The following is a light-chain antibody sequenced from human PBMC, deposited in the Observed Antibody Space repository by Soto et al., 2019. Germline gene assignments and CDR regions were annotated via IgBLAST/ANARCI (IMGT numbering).Light chain of an antibody. Sequence: DIQMTQSPSTLSASVVDRVTITCRASQSLSNWLAWYQQKPGKAPKLLIYDASSLETGVPSRFSGSGSGTEFTLTISSLQPDDFATYYCQHYNSYSEAFGQGTKVDIK. CDR1: QSLSNW. CDR3: QHYNSYSEA. J-gene: IGKJ1*01. CDR2: DAS. V-gene: IGKV1-5*01.